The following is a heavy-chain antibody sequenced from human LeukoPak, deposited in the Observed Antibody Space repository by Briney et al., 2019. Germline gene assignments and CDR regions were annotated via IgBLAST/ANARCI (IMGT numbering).Heavy chain of an antibody. CDR3: ARDLHCSGGSCFSRYYYYYGMDV. CDR2: IIPIFGIA. D-gene: IGHD2-15*01. CDR1: GGTFGSYA. Sequence: ASVKVSCKASGGTFGSYAISWVRQAPGQGLEWMGRIIPIFGIANYAQKFQGRVTITADKSTSTAYMELSSLRSEDTAVYYCARDLHCSGGSCFSRYYYYYGMDVWGQGTTVTVSS. J-gene: IGHJ6*02. V-gene: IGHV1-69*04.